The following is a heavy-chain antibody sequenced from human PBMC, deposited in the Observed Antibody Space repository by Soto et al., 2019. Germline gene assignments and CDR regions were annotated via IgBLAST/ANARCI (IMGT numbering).Heavy chain of an antibody. V-gene: IGHV3-74*01. J-gene: IGHJ4*02. CDR1: GFTFSSYW. Sequence: VQLVESGGGLVQPGGSLRLSCAASGFTFSSYWMHWVRQTPGKGLVWVSRINSDGSSTSYADSVKGRFTISRDNAKNTLYLQMNSLRAEDTAVYYCARGSLWFEYYFDYWGQGALVTVSS. CDR2: INSDGSST. D-gene: IGHD3-10*01. CDR3: ARGSLWFEYYFDY.